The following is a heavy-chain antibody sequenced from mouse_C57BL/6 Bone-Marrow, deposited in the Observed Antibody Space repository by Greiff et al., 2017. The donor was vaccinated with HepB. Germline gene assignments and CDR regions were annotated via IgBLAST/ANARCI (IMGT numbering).Heavy chain of an antibody. CDR3: ASKADRAWFGY. V-gene: IGHV1-4*01. D-gene: IGHD3-1*01. J-gene: IGHJ3*01. Sequence: QVQLQQSGAELARPGASVKMSCKASGYTFTSYTMHWVKQRPGQGLEWIGYINPSSGYTKYNQKFKDKATLTADQSSSTTYMQLSSLTSEDSAVYYCASKADRAWFGYWGQGTLVTVSA. CDR2: INPSSGYT. CDR1: GYTFTSYT.